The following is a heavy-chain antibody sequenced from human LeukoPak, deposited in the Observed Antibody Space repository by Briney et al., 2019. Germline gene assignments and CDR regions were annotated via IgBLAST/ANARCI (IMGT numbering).Heavy chain of an antibody. Sequence: SETLSLTCAVYGGSFSGYYWSWIRQPPGKGLEWIGEINHSGSTNYNPSLRSRVTISVDTSKNQFSLKLSSVTAADTAVYYCARVSGSYSYNYYYYSMDVWGKGTTVTVSS. V-gene: IGHV4-34*01. CDR2: INHSGST. J-gene: IGHJ6*04. D-gene: IGHD3-10*01. CDR1: GGSFSGYY. CDR3: ARVSGSYSYNYYYYSMDV.